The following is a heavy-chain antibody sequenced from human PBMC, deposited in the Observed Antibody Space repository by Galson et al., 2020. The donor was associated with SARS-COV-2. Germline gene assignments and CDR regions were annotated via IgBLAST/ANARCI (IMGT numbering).Heavy chain of an antibody. CDR1: GYSFTSYW. Sequence: HGESLKISCKGSGYSFTSYWISWVRQMPGKGLEWMGRIDPSDSYMNYSPSFQGHVTMSVDRSINTAYLQWSSLRASDTAIYWCARQSYDVVAAYEFWGRGTLVTVSS. J-gene: IGHJ4*02. V-gene: IGHV5-10-1*01. CDR2: IDPSDSYM. D-gene: IGHD3-9*01. CDR3: ARQSYDVVAAYEF.